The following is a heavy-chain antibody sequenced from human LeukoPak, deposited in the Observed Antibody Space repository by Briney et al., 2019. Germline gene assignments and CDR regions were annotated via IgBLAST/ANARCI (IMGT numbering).Heavy chain of an antibody. Sequence: GGSLRLSCAASGFTFSSYSMNWVRQAPGKGLEWVSSISSSSYIYYADSVKGRFTISRDNAKNSLYLQMNSLRAEDTTVYYCAREGSYGDYRYYYYYMDVWGKGTTVTVSS. J-gene: IGHJ6*03. CDR2: ISSSSYI. V-gene: IGHV3-21*01. D-gene: IGHD4-17*01. CDR3: AREGSYGDYRYYYYYMDV. CDR1: GFTFSSYS.